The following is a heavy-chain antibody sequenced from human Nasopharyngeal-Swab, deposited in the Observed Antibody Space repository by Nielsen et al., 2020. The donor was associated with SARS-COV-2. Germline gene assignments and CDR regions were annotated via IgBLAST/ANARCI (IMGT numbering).Heavy chain of an antibody. J-gene: IGHJ6*02. CDR1: GFTFSSYG. V-gene: IGHV3-30*18. Sequence: GESLKISCAASGFTFSSYGMHWVRQAPGKGLEWVAVISYDRSNKYYADSVKGRFTISRDNSKNTLYLQMNSLRAEDTAVYYCAKEPGVLWFGELFSYGMDVWGQGTTVTVSS. D-gene: IGHD3-10*01. CDR2: ISYDRSNK. CDR3: AKEPGVLWFGELFSYGMDV.